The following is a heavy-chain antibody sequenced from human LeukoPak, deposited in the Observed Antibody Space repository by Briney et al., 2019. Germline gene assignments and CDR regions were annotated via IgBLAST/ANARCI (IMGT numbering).Heavy chain of an antibody. CDR3: ARGYYDSSGYYLNNWFDP. Sequence: ASVKVSCKPSGYTFTSYDINWVRPAPGQGLEWMGWMNPNSGNTGYAQKFQGRVTMTRNTSISTAYMELSSLRSEDTAVYYCARGYYDSSGYYLNNWFDPWGQGTLVTVSS. J-gene: IGHJ5*02. V-gene: IGHV1-8*01. CDR1: GYTFTSYD. CDR2: MNPNSGNT. D-gene: IGHD3-22*01.